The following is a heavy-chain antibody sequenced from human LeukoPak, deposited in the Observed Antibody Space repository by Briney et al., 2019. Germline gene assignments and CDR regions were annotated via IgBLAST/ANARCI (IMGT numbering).Heavy chain of an antibody. V-gene: IGHV3-53*01. J-gene: IGHJ4*02. CDR1: GFTVSSNY. CDR2: IYSGGST. CDR3: ARGLSGSYHYFDY. D-gene: IGHD1-26*01. Sequence: PGGSLRLSCAVSGFTVSSNYMSWVRQAPGKGLEWVSVIYSGGSTYYADSVKGRFTISRDNSNNTLYLQVNSLRAEDTAVYYCARGLSGSYHYFDYLGQGTLGNVSS.